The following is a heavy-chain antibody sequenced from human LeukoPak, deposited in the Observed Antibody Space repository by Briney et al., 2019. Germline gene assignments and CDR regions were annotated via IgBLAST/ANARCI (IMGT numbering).Heavy chain of an antibody. Sequence: GGSLRLSCAASGFTVSGSYMSWVRQAPGKGLEWVSGLSWNGGSIDYADSVKGRFTISRDNAKNSLYLQMNSLRAEDTALYYCAKGPGMATVKRYLDYWGQGTLVTVSS. V-gene: IGHV3-9*01. CDR1: GFTVSGSY. J-gene: IGHJ4*02. CDR3: AKGPGMATVKRYLDY. D-gene: IGHD5-24*01. CDR2: LSWNGGSI.